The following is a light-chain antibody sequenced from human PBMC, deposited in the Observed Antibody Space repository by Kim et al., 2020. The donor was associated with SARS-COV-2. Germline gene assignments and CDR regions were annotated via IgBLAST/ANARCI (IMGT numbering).Light chain of an antibody. CDR2: EVS. V-gene: IGLV2-8*01. CDR1: SSDVGAYNY. Sequence: GQSVTISRTGTSSDVGAYNYVTWYQQHPGKAPKLIIYEVSKRPSGVPDRFSGSKSGNTASLTVSGLQAEDEADYYCSSYADSNNLVFGGGTQLTVL. J-gene: IGLJ3*02. CDR3: SSYADSNNLV.